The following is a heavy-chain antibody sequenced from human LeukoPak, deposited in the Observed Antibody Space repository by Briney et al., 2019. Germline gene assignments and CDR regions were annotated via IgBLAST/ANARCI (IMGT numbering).Heavy chain of an antibody. D-gene: IGHD3-22*01. CDR3: ARDFYNYYDSSGCFDY. Sequence: PGGSLRLSCAASGFTFSSYEMNWVRQAPGKGLEWVSYISSSGSTIYYADSVKGRFTISRDNAKNSLYLQMNSLRAEDTAVYYCARDFYNYYDSSGCFDYWGQGTLVTVSS. J-gene: IGHJ4*02. CDR1: GFTFSSYE. CDR2: ISSSGSTI. V-gene: IGHV3-48*03.